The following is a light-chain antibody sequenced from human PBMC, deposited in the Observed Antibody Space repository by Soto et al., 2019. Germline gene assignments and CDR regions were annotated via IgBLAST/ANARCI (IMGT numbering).Light chain of an antibody. Sequence: QSVLTQPPSAYGTPGQRVTISCSGSDSNIGRHSVNWYQQLPGTAPKDLIYSNNQRPSGVPGRFSGSKSGTSASLAISGLQSEDEAEYYCSAWDGSLNGYVFGTGTKVTVL. CDR2: SNN. V-gene: IGLV1-44*01. J-gene: IGLJ1*01. CDR3: SAWDGSLNGYV. CDR1: DSNIGRHS.